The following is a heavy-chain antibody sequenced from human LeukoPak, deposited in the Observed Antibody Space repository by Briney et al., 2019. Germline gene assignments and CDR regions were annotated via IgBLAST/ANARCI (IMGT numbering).Heavy chain of an antibody. D-gene: IGHD6-25*01. CDR3: GRDLIGTAASWDC. V-gene: IGHV3-53*01. J-gene: IGHJ4*02. CDR2: ISSGGSA. Sequence: GGSLRLSCVASGFTVNNNYMNWVRQGPGKGLEWVSVISSGGSAYYADSVTGRFTISRDNSKNTLYLQMNSLRVEDTAVYYCGRDLIGTAASWDCWGQGTLVTVSS. CDR1: GFTVNNNY.